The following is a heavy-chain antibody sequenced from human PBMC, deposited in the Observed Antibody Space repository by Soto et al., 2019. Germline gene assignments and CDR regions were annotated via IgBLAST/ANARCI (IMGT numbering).Heavy chain of an antibody. CDR2: IIPILGIA. CDR3: ARGSIAAAGTIRFYYYYYMDV. J-gene: IGHJ6*03. V-gene: IGHV1-69*02. CDR1: GGTFSSYT. Sequence: SVKVSCKASGGTFSSYTISWVRQAPGQGLEWMGRIIPILGIANYAQKFQGRVTITADKSTSTAYMELSSLRSEDTAVYYCARGSIAAAGTIRFYYYYYMDVWGQGTTVTVSS. D-gene: IGHD6-13*01.